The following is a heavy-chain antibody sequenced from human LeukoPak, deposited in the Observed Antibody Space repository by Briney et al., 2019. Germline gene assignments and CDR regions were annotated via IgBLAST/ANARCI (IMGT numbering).Heavy chain of an antibody. V-gene: IGHV1-8*01. CDR3: ARGAAPYYYDSSGSPGVVY. D-gene: IGHD3-22*01. CDR1: GYTFTSYE. J-gene: IGHJ4*02. CDR2: MNPNSGNT. Sequence: ASVKVSCKASGYTFTSYEINWVRQATGQGLEWMGWMNPNSGNTGYAQKFQGRVTMTRNTSISTAYMELSSLRSEDTAVYYCARGAAPYYYDSSGSPGVVYWGQGTLVTVSS.